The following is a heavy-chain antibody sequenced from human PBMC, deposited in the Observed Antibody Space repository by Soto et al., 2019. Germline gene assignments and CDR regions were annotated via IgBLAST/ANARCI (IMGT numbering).Heavy chain of an antibody. Sequence: SETLSLTCTGSGGSISSYYWSWIRQPPGKGLEWIGYIYYSGSTNYNPSLKSRVTISVDTSKNQFSLKLSSVTAADTAVYYCARLTIYGSARSPAFDNWGQQALLTVSS. J-gene: IGHJ5*02. CDR1: GGSISSYY. D-gene: IGHD3-10*01. CDR3: ARLTIYGSARSPAFDN. V-gene: IGHV4-59*08. CDR2: IYYSGST.